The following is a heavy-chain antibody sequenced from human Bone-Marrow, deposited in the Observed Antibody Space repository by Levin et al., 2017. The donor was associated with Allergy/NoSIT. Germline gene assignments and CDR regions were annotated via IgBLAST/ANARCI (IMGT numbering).Heavy chain of an antibody. CDR2: VSWNSGNV. J-gene: IGHJ3*02. CDR3: AKSGTYSSSSGPFDI. V-gene: IGHV3-9*01. CDR1: GFSFARYA. D-gene: IGHD6-6*01. Sequence: SCAASGFSFARYAMHWVRQAPGKGLEWVSSVSWNSGNVDYADSVKGRFTLSRDNAKNSLYLQLSSLKPDDTALYYCAKSGTYSSSSGPFDIWGQGTRVTVSS.